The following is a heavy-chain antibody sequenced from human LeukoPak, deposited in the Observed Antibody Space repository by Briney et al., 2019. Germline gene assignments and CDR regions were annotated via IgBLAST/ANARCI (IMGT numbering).Heavy chain of an antibody. CDR3: TRDRGAYNLYDY. CDR1: GFTFGDYA. J-gene: IGHJ4*02. V-gene: IGHV3-49*03. D-gene: IGHD1-1*01. Sequence: GGSLRLSCTASGFTFGDYAMSWIRQAPGKGLEWVGFIRSKAYGETADYAASVKGRFTISRDDSKAIAYLQMNSLKAEDTAVYHCTRDRGAYNLYDYWGQGTLVTVSS. CDR2: IRSKAYGETA.